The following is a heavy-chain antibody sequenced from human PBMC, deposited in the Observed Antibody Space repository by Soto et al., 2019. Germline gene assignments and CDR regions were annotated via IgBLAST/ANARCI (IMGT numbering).Heavy chain of an antibody. J-gene: IGHJ5*02. Sequence: KPSETLSLTCTVSGGSISSGDYYWSWIRQPPGKGLEWIGYIYYSGSTYYNPSLKSRVTISVDTSKNQFSLKLSSVTAADTAVYYCARVPYYGSGSYWFDPWGQGTLVTVSS. V-gene: IGHV4-30-4*01. D-gene: IGHD3-10*01. CDR3: ARVPYYGSGSYWFDP. CDR2: IYYSGST. CDR1: GGSISSGDYY.